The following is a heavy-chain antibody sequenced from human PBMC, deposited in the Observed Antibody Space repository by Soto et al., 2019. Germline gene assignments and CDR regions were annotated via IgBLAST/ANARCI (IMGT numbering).Heavy chain of an antibody. V-gene: IGHV1-69*02. CDR3: ARRYCSSTSCYEVSAFDI. CDR2: IIPILGIA. J-gene: IGHJ3*02. CDR1: GGTFSSYT. Sequence: SVRVSCKASGGTFSSYTISWVRQAPGQGLEWMGRIIPILGIANCAQKFQGRVTITADKSTSTAYMELSSLRSEDTAVYYCARRYCSSTSCYEVSAFDIWGQGTMVTVSS. D-gene: IGHD2-2*01.